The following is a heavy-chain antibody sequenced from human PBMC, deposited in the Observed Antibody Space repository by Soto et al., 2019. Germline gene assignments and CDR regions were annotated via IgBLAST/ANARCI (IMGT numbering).Heavy chain of an antibody. D-gene: IGHD4-17*01. CDR2: IYYSGST. Sequence: SEPLSLTCTVSGGSVSSGSYYWSWIRQPPGKGLEWIGYIYYSGSTYYNPSLKSRVTISVDTSKNQFSLKLSSVTAADAAVYYCARMTTVTVIIDYWGQGTLVTVSS. CDR1: GGSVSSGSYY. V-gene: IGHV4-39*01. J-gene: IGHJ4*02. CDR3: ARMTTVTVIIDY.